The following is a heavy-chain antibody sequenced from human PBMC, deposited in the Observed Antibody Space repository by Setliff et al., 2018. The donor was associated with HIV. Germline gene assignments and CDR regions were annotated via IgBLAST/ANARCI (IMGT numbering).Heavy chain of an antibody. CDR2: ISNYNGNT. CDR3: ARASGGNSVENGFDI. J-gene: IGHJ3*02. V-gene: IGHV1-18*01. Sequence: GASVKVSCKTSDHTFTNYGIYWVRQAPGQGLEWMGWISNYNGNTNYAQKFHGRVTMTTDTSTRTAYMEMGGLTYDDTAVYYCARASGGNSVENGFDIWGQGTMVTVSS. D-gene: IGHD1-26*01. CDR1: DHTFTNYG.